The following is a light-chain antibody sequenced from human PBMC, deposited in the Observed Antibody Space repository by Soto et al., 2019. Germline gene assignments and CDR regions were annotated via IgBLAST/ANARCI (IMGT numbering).Light chain of an antibody. CDR3: QQSYTTPPT. J-gene: IGKJ4*01. V-gene: IGKV1-39*01. CDR2: AAS. Sequence: DIQGTQSPSSLSASVGDRVTITCRSSQTITNYLNWYQQKPGKTPKLLIYAASSLQSGVPSRFSGSGSGTDLTLTINSLQPADFATYYCQQSYTTPPTCGGGTKLDIK. CDR1: QTITNY.